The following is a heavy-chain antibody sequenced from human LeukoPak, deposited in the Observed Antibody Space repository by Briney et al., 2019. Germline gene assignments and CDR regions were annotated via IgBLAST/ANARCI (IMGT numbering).Heavy chain of an antibody. D-gene: IGHD3-10*01. Sequence: PGGSLRLSCAASGFTFSSYSMNWVRQAPGKGLEWVSSISSSSSYIYYADSVKGRFTISRDNAKNSLYLQMNSLRAEDTAVYYCARGVTMVQGTQDYYYGMDVWGKGTTVTVSS. V-gene: IGHV3-21*01. CDR1: GFTFSSYS. CDR3: ARGVTMVQGTQDYYYGMDV. J-gene: IGHJ6*04. CDR2: ISSSSSYI.